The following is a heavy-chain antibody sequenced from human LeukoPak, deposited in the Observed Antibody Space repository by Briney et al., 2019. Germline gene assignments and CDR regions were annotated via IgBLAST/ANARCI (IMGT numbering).Heavy chain of an antibody. CDR2: INTDGSST. V-gene: IGHV3-74*01. J-gene: IGHJ4*02. Sequence: GGSLRLSCAVSGFTFSSFWMHWVRQAPGKGLVWVSRINTDGSSTTYADSVKGRFTISRDNAKNTLSLQMNSLRAEDTAVYYCVGELYYFDYWGQGTLVTVSS. CDR3: VGELYYFDY. CDR1: GFTFSSFW.